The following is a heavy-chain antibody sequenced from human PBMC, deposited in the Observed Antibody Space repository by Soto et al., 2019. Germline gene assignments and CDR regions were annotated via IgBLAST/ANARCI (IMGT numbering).Heavy chain of an antibody. V-gene: IGHV4-39*01. CDR3: VRHAQWIIRAY. CDR2: INCSGNT. CDR1: GDSIRSSSY. Sequence: SETLSLTCTVSGDSIRSSSYWGWIRQPPGKGLEWIGSINCSGNTMYNPSLKSQLTLFVDTSKNQFSLKLSSVTAADTAVYYCVRHAQWIIRAYWGQGSLVTVSS. J-gene: IGHJ4*02. D-gene: IGHD5-12*01.